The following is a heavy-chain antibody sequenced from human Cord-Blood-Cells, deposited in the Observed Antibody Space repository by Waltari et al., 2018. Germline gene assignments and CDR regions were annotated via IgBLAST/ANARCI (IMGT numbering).Heavy chain of an antibody. J-gene: IGHJ4*02. CDR2: SNHSGST. CDR1: GGSFSGYY. D-gene: IGHD3-22*01. Sequence: QVQLQQWGAGLLKPSETLSLTCAAYGGSFSGYYWSWIRQPPGKGLEWIGESNHSGSTNYNPSLNSRVTISVDTSKNQFSLKLSSVTAADTAVYYCARYENSSGYYGIDYWGQGTLVTVSS. CDR3: ARYENSSGYYGIDY. V-gene: IGHV4-34*01.